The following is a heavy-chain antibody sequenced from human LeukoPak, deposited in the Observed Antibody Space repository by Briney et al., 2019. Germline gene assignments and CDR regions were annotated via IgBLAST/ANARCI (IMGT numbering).Heavy chain of an antibody. CDR3: ATTRMSANTWYYFDY. D-gene: IGHD4/OR15-4a*01. V-gene: IGHV3-7*05. CDR1: GFTFSGYW. CDR2: SRPDGNEK. Sequence: GGSLRLSCAASGFTFSGYWMSWVPQAPGQGPVWVANSRPDGNEKYYVDSVKGRLTISRDNAKNSLFLQMSSLRAEDTAVYYCATTRMSANTWYYFDYWGQGTLVTVSS. J-gene: IGHJ4*02.